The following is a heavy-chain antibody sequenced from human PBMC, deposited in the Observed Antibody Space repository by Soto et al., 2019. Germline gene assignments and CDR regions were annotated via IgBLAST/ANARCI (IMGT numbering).Heavy chain of an antibody. CDR1: GYTFTTYA. Sequence: GASVKVSCKASGYTFTTYALHWVRQAPGQRLEWMGWINAGNGYTKYSQMFQGRVTITRDTSASTAYMELSGLRSEDTAVYFCARQPLPYWFDPWGQGTLVTVSS. J-gene: IGHJ5*02. CDR2: INAGNGYT. CDR3: ARQPLPYWFDP. V-gene: IGHV1-3*01.